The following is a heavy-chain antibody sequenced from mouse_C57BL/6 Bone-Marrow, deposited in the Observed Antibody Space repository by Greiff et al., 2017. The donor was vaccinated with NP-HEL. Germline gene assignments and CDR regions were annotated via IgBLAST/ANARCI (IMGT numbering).Heavy chain of an antibody. V-gene: IGHV5-4*01. D-gene: IGHD2-4*01. CDR1: GFTFSSYA. J-gene: IGHJ4*01. CDR3: ARDMDYDYDRKCNYAMDY. Sequence: EVHLVESGGGLVKPGGSLKLSCAASGFTFSSYAMSWVRQTPEKRLEWVATISDGGSYTYYPDNVKGRFTISRDNAKNNLYLQMSHLKSEDTAMYYCARDMDYDYDRKCNYAMDYWGQGTSVTVSS. CDR2: ISDGGSYT.